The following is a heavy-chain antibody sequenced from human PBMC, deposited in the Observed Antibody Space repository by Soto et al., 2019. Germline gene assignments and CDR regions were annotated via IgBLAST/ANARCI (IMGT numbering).Heavy chain of an antibody. D-gene: IGHD6-25*01. CDR1: GGSISSYY. CDR2: IYYSGST. J-gene: IGHJ6*02. Sequence: QVQLQESGPGLVKPSETLSLTCTVSGGSISSYYWSWIRQPPGKGLEWIGYIYYSGSTNYNPSLKSRVTISVDTSKNQFSLKLSSVTAADTAVYYCARSGGFSMDVWGQWTTVTVSS. V-gene: IGHV4-59*01. CDR3: ARSGGFSMDV.